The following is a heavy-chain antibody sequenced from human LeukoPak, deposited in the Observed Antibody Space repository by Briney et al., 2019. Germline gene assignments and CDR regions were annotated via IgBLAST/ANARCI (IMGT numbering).Heavy chain of an antibody. CDR3: ARHYGGNWDNWFDP. Sequence: SETLSLTCAVSGYSISSGYYWGWIRQPPGKGLEWIGSIYHSGSTYYNPSLKSRVTISVDTSKYQFSLKLSSVTAADTAVYYCARHYGGNWDNWFDPWGQGTLVTVSS. V-gene: IGHV4-38-2*01. CDR2: IYHSGST. D-gene: IGHD4-23*01. J-gene: IGHJ5*02. CDR1: GYSISSGYY.